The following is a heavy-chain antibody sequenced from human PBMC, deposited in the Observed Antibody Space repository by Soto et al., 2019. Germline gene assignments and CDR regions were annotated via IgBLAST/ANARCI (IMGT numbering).Heavy chain of an antibody. CDR3: AREVFRSGTGWFDP. CDR1: GGSISSGVYY. D-gene: IGHD3-10*01. J-gene: IGHJ5*02. V-gene: IGHV4-31*03. CDR2: IYYIGST. Sequence: SETLSLTCTVSGGSISSGVYYWSWIRHHPGKGLEWIGYIYYIGSTYYNPSLKNRLTISLDTSNNQFSLKLSSVTAADTAVYYCAREVFRSGTGWFDPWGQVSLVTFST.